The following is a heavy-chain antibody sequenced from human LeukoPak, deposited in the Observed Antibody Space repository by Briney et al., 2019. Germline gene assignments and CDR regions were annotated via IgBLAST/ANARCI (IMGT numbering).Heavy chain of an antibody. Sequence: PLATVSLTCTGSGCSLRSYYWRWVRQPPGPGLEWIGYIIYSGSTNYNPSLKSRVTMSVDTSRHQFYLTLISVTAADTAVYYCARDVGPSLGFDYWGQGTLVTVSS. CDR3: ARDVGPSLGFDY. CDR2: IIYSGST. V-gene: IGHV4-59*01. J-gene: IGHJ4*02. CDR1: GCSLRSYY. D-gene: IGHD7-27*01.